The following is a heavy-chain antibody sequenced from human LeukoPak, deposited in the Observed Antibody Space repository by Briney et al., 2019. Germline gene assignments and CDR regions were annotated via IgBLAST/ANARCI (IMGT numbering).Heavy chain of an antibody. D-gene: IGHD3-16*01. CDR3: AGDLGSSTPSGV. CDR2: IYHTGST. V-gene: IGHV4-4*02. Sequence: SETLSFTCAVSGGSISSNNWWDWDRQPPGQGLEWIVEIYHTGSTNYNPSLKSRVTLSVDKSKNQLFLKLNSVTAADTAVYYCAGDLGSSTPSGVWGKGTTVTVSS. CDR1: GGSISSNNW. J-gene: IGHJ6*04.